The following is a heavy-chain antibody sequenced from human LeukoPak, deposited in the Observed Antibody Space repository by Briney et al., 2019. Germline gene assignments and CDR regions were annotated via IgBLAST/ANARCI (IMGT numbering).Heavy chain of an antibody. Sequence: PSETLSLTCAVYGGSFSGYYWSWIRQPPGKGLEWIGEINHSGNTNYNPSLKSRVTISVDTSKNQFSLKLSSVTAADTAVYYCARNRDSSSGYYFDYWGQGTLVTVSS. D-gene: IGHD6-6*01. CDR1: GGSFSGYY. J-gene: IGHJ4*02. CDR2: INHSGNT. V-gene: IGHV4-34*01. CDR3: ARNRDSSSGYYFDY.